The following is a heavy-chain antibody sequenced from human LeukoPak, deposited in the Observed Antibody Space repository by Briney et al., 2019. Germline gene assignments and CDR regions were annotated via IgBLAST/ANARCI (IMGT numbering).Heavy chain of an antibody. J-gene: IGHJ3*02. CDR3: ARVVPRALDAFDI. CDR1: GGSISSYY. Sequence: SETLSLTCTVSGGSISSYYWSWIRQPPGKGLEWIGYIYYSGSTNYNPSPKSRVTISVDTSKNQFSLKLSSVTAADTAVYYCARVVPRALDAFDIWGQGTMVTVSS. V-gene: IGHV4-59*08. CDR2: IYYSGST.